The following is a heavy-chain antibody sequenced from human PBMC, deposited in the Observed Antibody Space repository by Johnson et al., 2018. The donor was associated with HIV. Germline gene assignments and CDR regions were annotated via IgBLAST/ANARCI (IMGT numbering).Heavy chain of an antibody. J-gene: IGHJ3*02. D-gene: IGHD4-17*01. Sequence: QVQLVESGGGVVQPGGSLRLSCAASGFTFSSYGMHWVRQTPGKGLEWVTFIEYDGSNKYYLDSVKGRFTISRDNSKNRLYLQMKSLGVEDTAVYYCARSPETGDRLWRAFDIWGHGTMVTVSS. CDR2: IEYDGSNK. V-gene: IGHV3-33*05. CDR3: ARSPETGDRLWRAFDI. CDR1: GFTFSSYG.